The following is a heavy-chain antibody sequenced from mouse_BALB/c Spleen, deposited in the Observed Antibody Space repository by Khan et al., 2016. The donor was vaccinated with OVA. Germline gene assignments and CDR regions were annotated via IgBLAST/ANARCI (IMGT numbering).Heavy chain of an antibody. D-gene: IGHD1-2*01. Sequence: EVQLQESGPGLVKPSQSLSLTCTVTGYSITSGYGWNWIRQFPGNKLEWMGYISYSGSTNYNPSLNSRISITRDTSKHQFFLQLNSVTTEDAATYYWARTARRKYWGQGTTLTVSS. J-gene: IGHJ2*01. CDR3: ARTARRKY. CDR1: GYSITSGYG. CDR2: ISYSGST. V-gene: IGHV3-2*02.